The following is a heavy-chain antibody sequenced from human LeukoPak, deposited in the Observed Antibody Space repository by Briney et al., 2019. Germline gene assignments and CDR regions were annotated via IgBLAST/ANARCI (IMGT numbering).Heavy chain of an antibody. V-gene: IGHV3-48*03. D-gene: IGHD4-23*01. CDR1: EFTFSRFE. J-gene: IGHJ6*03. CDR2: ITSISSST. Sequence: GGSLRLSCTASEFTFSRFEMSWVRQAPGKGLKRVSYITSISSSTYYADFVKGRFTVSRDNAKNSLYLQMNSLTAEDTAIYYCARDFGDYGGYYYMDLWGKGTTVTVSS. CDR3: ARDFGDYGGYYYMDL.